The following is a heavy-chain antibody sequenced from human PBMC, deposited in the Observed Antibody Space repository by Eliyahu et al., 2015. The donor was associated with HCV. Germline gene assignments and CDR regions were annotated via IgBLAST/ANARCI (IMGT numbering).Heavy chain of an antibody. CDR1: XGXISSSSSX. D-gene: IGHD3-10*01. J-gene: IGHJ6*02. CDR2: IYYRGST. Sequence: QLQLQESGPGLVXPSETLSLTCTVXXGXISSSSSXXGWXRQPPXKGLEWIGSIYYRGSTYYNPSXKSRVTISVDTSKNQFSLKLSSVTAADTAVYYCARVFSSGLWFGEPPPYYYGMDVWGQGTTVTVSS. CDR3: ARVFSSGLWFGEPPPYYYGMDV. V-gene: IGHV4-39*01.